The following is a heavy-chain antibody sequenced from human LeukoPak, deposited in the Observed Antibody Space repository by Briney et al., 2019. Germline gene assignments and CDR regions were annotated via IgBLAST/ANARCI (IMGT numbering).Heavy chain of an antibody. D-gene: IGHD3-10*01. CDR1: GYTFTSYG. CDR3: ARECPRVYGSGRWSPPVIDY. J-gene: IGHJ4*02. Sequence: ASVKVSCKASGYTFTSYGISWVRQAPGQGLEWMGWISAYNGNTNYAQKLQGRVTMTTDTSTSTAYMELRSLRSDDTAVYYCARECPRVYGSGRWSPPVIDYWGQGTLVTVSS. V-gene: IGHV1-18*01. CDR2: ISAYNGNT.